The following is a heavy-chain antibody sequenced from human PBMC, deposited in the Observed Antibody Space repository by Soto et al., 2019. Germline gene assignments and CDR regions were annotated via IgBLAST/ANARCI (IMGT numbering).Heavy chain of an antibody. CDR2: ISNPAITD. Sequence: QVQLVESGGDLVKPGGSLRLSCVASGFSFSDYSMTWMRQAPGGGLDIVAFISNPAITDYYADSVKGRFTISRVNARNSVYMQMDRLRAEDAAVYDCATDLHQMLTRKLYYYDLDVWGTGTTVTVSS. CDR1: GFSFSDYS. J-gene: IGHJ6*03. V-gene: IGHV3-11*01. CDR3: ATDLHQMLTRKLYYYDLDV. D-gene: IGHD2-2*01.